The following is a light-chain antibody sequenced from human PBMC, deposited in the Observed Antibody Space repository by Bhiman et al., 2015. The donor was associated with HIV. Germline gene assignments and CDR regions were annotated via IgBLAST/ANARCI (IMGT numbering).Light chain of an antibody. CDR3: SSYTSSSTVV. J-gene: IGLJ2*01. Sequence: QSALTQPRSVSGSPGQSVTISCTGATSDVGDYNYVSWYQQHPGNAPKLMIYDVTKRPSGVPDRFSGSKSGNTASLAISGLQAEDEADYYCSSYTSSSTVVFGGGTKLTVL. CDR2: DVT. CDR1: TSDVGDYNY. V-gene: IGLV2-11*01.